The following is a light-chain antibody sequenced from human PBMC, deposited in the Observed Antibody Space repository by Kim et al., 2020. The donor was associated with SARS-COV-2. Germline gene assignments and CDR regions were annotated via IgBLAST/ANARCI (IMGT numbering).Light chain of an antibody. CDR2: GAS. CDR3: QQYGDSPRVT. Sequence: SSEERATLSCRASQTVASNNVAWYQQKRGQAPTLLIFGASRAATGLPDRFNGSGSGTDFTLTISSLQPEDSAVYYCQQYGDSPRVTFGGGTKLEI. V-gene: IGKV3-20*01. CDR1: QTVASNN. J-gene: IGKJ4*01.